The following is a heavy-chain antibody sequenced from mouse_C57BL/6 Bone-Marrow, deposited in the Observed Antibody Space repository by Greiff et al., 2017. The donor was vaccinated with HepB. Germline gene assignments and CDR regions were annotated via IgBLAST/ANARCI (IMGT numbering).Heavy chain of an antibody. CDR2: ISNGGGST. CDR1: GFTFSDYY. J-gene: IGHJ4*01. CDR3: ARAAPTVVATDYAMDY. D-gene: IGHD1-1*01. V-gene: IGHV5-12*01. Sequence: EVMLVESGGGLVQPGGSLKLSCAASGFTFSDYYMYWVRQTPEKRLEWVAYISNGGGSTYYPDTVKGRFTISRDNAKNTLYLQMSRLKSEDTAMYYCARAAPTVVATDYAMDYWGQGTSVTVSS.